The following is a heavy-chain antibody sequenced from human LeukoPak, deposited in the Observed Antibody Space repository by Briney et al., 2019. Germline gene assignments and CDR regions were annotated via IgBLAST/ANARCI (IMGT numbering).Heavy chain of an antibody. CDR3: ARGFGGNGGSFDY. V-gene: IGHV1-69*13. J-gene: IGHJ4*02. D-gene: IGHD4-23*01. CDR2: IIPIFGTA. CDR1: GGTFGSYA. Sequence: SVKVSCKASGGTFGSYAISWVRQAPGQGLEWMGGIIPIFGTANYAQKFQGRVTITADESTSTAYMELSSLRSEDTAVYYCARGFGGNGGSFDYWGQGTLVTVSS.